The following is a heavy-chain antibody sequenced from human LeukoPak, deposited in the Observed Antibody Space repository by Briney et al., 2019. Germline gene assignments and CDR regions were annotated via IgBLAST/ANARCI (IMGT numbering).Heavy chain of an antibody. D-gene: IGHD6-19*01. CDR1: GGSISSSW. V-gene: IGHV4-4*02. Sequence: SETLSLTCAVSGGSISSSWWSWVRQPPGKGLEWIGEIFHSGSTNYDPSLKSRVTISVDKSKNHFSLELTSVTAADTAVYYCTCHSGWSGPSEWGQGTLVIVSS. J-gene: IGHJ4*02. CDR2: IFHSGST. CDR3: TCHSGWSGPSE.